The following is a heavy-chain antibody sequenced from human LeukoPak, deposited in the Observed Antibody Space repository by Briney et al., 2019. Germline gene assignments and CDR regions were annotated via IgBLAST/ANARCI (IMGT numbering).Heavy chain of an antibody. J-gene: IGHJ4*02. CDR1: GCTFTGYY. D-gene: IGHD6-13*01. CDR2: INPHSGGA. V-gene: IGHV1-2*02. Sequence: ASVKVSCKASGCTFTGYYMHWVRQAPGQGLEWMGSINPHSGGANYAQKFQGRVAMTRDTSISTAYVELSSLRSDDTAVYYCARRSGYSSNWLDFWGQGTLVTVSS. CDR3: ARRSGYSSNWLDF.